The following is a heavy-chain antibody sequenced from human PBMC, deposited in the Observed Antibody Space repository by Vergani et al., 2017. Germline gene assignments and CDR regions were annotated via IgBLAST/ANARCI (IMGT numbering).Heavy chain of an antibody. CDR3: ARRKVYWLLKAFDI. D-gene: IGHD2-8*02. CDR1: GYSISSGYY. CDR2: IYHSGST. V-gene: IGHV4-38-2*01. Sequence: QVQLQESGPGLVKPSETLSLTCAVSGYSISSGYYWGWIRQPPGKGLEWIGSIYHSGSTYYNPSLKSRVTIAVDTSKNQFSLKLSSVTAADTAVYYCARRKVYWLLKAFDIWDQGTMVTVSS. J-gene: IGHJ3*02.